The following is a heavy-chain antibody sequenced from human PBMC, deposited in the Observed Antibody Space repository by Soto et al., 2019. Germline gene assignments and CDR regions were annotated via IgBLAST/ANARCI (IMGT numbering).Heavy chain of an antibody. CDR3: ARGGSVHWGPEAGRLTRDYFYGMDV. CDR1: GYTFTSYG. V-gene: IGHV1-18*01. D-gene: IGHD6-6*01. CDR2: ISAYNGNT. Sequence: ASVKVSCKASGYTFTSYGISWVRQAPGQGLEWMGRISAYNGNTNYAQNLQGRVTMTTDTSTSTAYMVLRSLRSDDTAVYYCARGGSVHWGPEAGRLTRDYFYGMDVWGQGTTVTVSS. J-gene: IGHJ6*02.